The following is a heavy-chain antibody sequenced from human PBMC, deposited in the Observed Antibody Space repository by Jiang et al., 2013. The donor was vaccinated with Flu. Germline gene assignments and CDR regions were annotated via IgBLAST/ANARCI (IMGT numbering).Heavy chain of an antibody. CDR3: ARVAIWDRIIPYAFDI. V-gene: IGHV1-18*04. CDR1: GYTFTNYA. D-gene: IGHD3-3*01. Sequence: SVKVSCKASGYTFTNYAIIWVRQAPGHGLEWVGWVNSYNGNTHYAQRLQGRVTMTTDTSATTAYMELRSLRSDDTAVYYCARVAIWDRIIPYAFDIWGQGTLVTVSS. J-gene: IGHJ3*02. CDR2: VNSYNGNT.